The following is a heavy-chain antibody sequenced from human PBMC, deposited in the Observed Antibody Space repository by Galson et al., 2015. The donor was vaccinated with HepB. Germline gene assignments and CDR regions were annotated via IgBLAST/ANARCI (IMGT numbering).Heavy chain of an antibody. CDR2: ISGSGGST. CDR3: AKDLAYSSSWPPDY. D-gene: IGHD6-13*01. Sequence: SLRLSCAASGFTFSSYAMSWVRQAPGKGLEWVSAISGSGGSTYYADSVKGRFTISRDNSKNTLYLQMNSLRAEDTAVYYCAKDLAYSSSWPPDYWGQGTLVTVSS. J-gene: IGHJ4*02. V-gene: IGHV3-23*01. CDR1: GFTFSSYA.